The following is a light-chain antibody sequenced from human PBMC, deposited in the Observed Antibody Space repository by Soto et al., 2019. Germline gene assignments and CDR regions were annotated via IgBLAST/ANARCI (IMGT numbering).Light chain of an antibody. Sequence: QPVLTQPPSASGTPGQRVNISCSGSSSNIGSNYVYWYRQFPGTAPKLLIQRNNQRPSGVPARFSGSKSGTSASLAISGLQAEDEADYYCQSYDSSLSRRWVFGGGTKLTVL. CDR3: QSYDSSLSRRWV. V-gene: IGLV1-47*01. CDR1: SSNIGSNY. J-gene: IGLJ3*02. CDR2: RNN.